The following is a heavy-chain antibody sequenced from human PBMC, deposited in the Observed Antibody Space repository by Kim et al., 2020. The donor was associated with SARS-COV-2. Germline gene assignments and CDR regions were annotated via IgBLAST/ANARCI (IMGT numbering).Heavy chain of an antibody. Sequence: SETLSLTCTVSGGSISSSSYYWGWIRQPPGKGLEWIGSIYYSGSTYYNPSLKSRVTISVDTSKNQFSLKLSSVTAADTAVYYCARLLCGGDCYSVHWFDPWGQGTLVTVSS. J-gene: IGHJ5*02. CDR1: GGSISSSSYY. CDR2: IYYSGST. D-gene: IGHD2-21*02. V-gene: IGHV4-39*01. CDR3: ARLLCGGDCYSVHWFDP.